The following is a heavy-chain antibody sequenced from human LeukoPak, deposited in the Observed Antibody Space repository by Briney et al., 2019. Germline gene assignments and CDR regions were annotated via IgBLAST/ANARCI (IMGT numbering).Heavy chain of an antibody. V-gene: IGHV1-2*02. CDR3: AKAYNWIDWFDP. CDR1: GYTFTGYY. CDR2: INPNSGGT. D-gene: IGHD1-20*01. Sequence: ASVKVSCKASGYTFTGYYMHWVRQAPGQGLEWMGWINPNSGGTNYAQKFQGRVTMTRDTSISTAYMELSRLRSDDAAAYYCAKAYNWIDWFDPWGQGTLVTVSS. J-gene: IGHJ5*02.